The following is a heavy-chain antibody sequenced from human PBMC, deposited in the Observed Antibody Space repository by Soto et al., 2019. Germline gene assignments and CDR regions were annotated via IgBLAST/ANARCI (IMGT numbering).Heavy chain of an antibody. V-gene: IGHV4-39*01. CDR1: GGSISNNNW. D-gene: IGHD1-26*01. CDR2: IYYSGST. Sequence: PSETLSLTCAVSGGSISNNNWWSLVRQPPGKGLEWIGTIYYSGSTYYNPSLKSRVTISVDTSKNQFSLKLSSVTAADTAVYYCARQGSGSYNAFDIWGQGTVVTVSS. J-gene: IGHJ3*02. CDR3: ARQGSGSYNAFDI.